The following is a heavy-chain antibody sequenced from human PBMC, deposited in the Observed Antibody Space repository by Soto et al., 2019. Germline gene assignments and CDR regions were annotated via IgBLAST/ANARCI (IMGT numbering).Heavy chain of an antibody. CDR2: IYGAAST. Sequence: ESGGGLVQPGGSLRLSCAASGFTVSSNYMNWVRQAPGKGLEGVSIIYGAASTYYADSVKGRFTISRDNSKNTLYLQMNSLRAEDTAVYYCARDGPSRSRYYFDYWGQGTLVTVSS. V-gene: IGHV3-66*01. CDR3: ARDGPSRSRYYFDY. J-gene: IGHJ4*02. D-gene: IGHD6-13*01. CDR1: GFTVSSNY.